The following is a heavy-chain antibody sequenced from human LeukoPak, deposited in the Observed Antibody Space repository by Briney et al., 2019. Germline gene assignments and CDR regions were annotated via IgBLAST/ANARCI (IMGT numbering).Heavy chain of an antibody. Sequence: PGGSLRLSCAASGFTFDDYAMHWVRQAPGKGLEWVPGNSWNSGSIGYADSVKGRFTISRDNAKNSLYLQMNSLRAEDTALYYCAKDDFDYWGQGTLVTVSS. V-gene: IGHV3-9*01. J-gene: IGHJ4*02. CDR3: AKDDFDY. CDR1: GFTFDDYA. CDR2: NSWNSGSI.